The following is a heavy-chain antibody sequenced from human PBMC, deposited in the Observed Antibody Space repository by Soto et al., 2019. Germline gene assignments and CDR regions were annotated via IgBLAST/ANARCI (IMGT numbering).Heavy chain of an antibody. V-gene: IGHV3-33*01. CDR3: ARDQLYSSSWSDY. D-gene: IGHD6-13*01. Sequence: QVQLVESGGGVGQPGRSLRLSCAASGFTFSSYGMHWVRQAPGKGLEWVAVIWYDGSNKYYADSVKGRFTISRDNSKNTLYLQMNSLRAEDTAVYYCARDQLYSSSWSDYWGQGTLVTVSS. J-gene: IGHJ4*02. CDR2: IWYDGSNK. CDR1: GFTFSSYG.